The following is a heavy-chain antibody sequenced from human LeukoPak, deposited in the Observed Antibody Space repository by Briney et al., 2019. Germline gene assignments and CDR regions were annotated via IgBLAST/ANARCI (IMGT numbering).Heavy chain of an antibody. J-gene: IGHJ4*02. CDR1: GFTFSTYA. V-gene: IGHV3-23*01. CDR3: AQSYSSSRGSYFDS. CDR2: ISGIGVST. D-gene: IGHD6-6*01. Sequence: GGSLRLSCAASGFTFSTYAMSWVRQAPGKGLQWVSTISGIGVSTLYADSVKGRFTISRDNSKNTLYLQMNSLRAEDTAVYYCAQSYSSSRGSYFDSWGKGTLVTVSS.